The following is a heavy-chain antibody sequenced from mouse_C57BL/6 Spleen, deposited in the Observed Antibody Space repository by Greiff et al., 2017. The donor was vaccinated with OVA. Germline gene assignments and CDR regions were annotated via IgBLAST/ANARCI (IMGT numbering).Heavy chain of an antibody. CDR2: INPNNGGT. J-gene: IGHJ2*01. CDR3: ARSLLLRYYFDY. D-gene: IGHD1-1*01. V-gene: IGHV1-18*01. CDR1: GYTFTDYN. Sequence: VQLQQSGPELVKPGASVKIPCKASGYTFTDYNMDWVKQSHGKSLEWIGDINPNNGGTIYNQKFKGKATLTVDKSSSTAYMELRSLTSEDTAVYYCARSLLLRYYFDYWGQGTTLTVSS.